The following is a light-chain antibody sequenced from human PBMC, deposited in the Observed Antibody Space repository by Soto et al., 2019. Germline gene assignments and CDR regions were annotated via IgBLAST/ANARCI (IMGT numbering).Light chain of an antibody. Sequence: EIVLTQSPDTLSLSPGERATLSCRASQSVSSSYLAWYQQKPGQAPRLLIYGASSRATGIPDRFSGSGSGTDFTLTISRLEPEDFAVYYCQHRSTFGPGTKVDIK. CDR2: GAS. V-gene: IGKV3-20*01. J-gene: IGKJ3*01. CDR3: QHRST. CDR1: QSVSSSY.